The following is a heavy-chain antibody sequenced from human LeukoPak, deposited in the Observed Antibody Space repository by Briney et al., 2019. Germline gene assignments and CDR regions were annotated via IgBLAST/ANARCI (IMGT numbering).Heavy chain of an antibody. CDR3: ARGYPLSTTAAGTYFQH. V-gene: IGHV1-2*02. Sequence: GASVTVSCKASGYSFTGYYMNWVRQAPEQGLEWMGWINPNSGGTNYAQKFQGRVTMTRDTSISTAYMELSRLRSDDTAVYYCARGYPLSTTAAGTYFQHWGQGTLVTVSS. D-gene: IGHD6-13*01. CDR2: INPNSGGT. CDR1: GYSFTGYY. J-gene: IGHJ1*01.